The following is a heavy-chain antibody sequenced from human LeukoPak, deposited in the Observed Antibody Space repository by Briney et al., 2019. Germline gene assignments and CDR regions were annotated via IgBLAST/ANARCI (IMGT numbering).Heavy chain of an antibody. CDR1: GFTFSSYG. CDR2: ISYDGSNK. Sequence: GGSLRLSCAATGFTFSSYGMHWVRQAPGKGLEWVALISYDGSNKYYADSVEGRFSISRDNSKNTLYLQMNSLRAEDTAVYYCAKDHEYDSSGYIDYWGQGTLVTVSS. J-gene: IGHJ4*02. D-gene: IGHD3-22*01. V-gene: IGHV3-30*18. CDR3: AKDHEYDSSGYIDY.